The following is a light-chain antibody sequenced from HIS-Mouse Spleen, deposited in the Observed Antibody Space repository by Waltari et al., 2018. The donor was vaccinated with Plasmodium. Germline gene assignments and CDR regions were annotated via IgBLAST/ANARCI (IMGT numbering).Light chain of an antibody. CDR3: QQYYSTPYT. Sequence: DIVMTQSPDSLAVSLGERATINCKSSQSVLYSSNNTNYLAWYQQKPGQPPKLLIYWAATRESGVPDRFSGSGSGTDFTITISSLQAEDVAVYYCQQYYSTPYTFGQGTKLEIK. CDR2: WAA. V-gene: IGKV4-1*01. CDR1: QSVLYSSNNTNY. J-gene: IGKJ2*01.